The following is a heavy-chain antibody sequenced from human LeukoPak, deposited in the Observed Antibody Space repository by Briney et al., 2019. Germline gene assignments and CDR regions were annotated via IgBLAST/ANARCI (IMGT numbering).Heavy chain of an antibody. V-gene: IGHV3-20*04. D-gene: IGHD4-17*01. Sequence: GGSLRLSCAASGFIFDDYGMSWVRQAPGRGLEWVSDITWNGGSPNYADSVKGRFTISRDNAKNSLYLQMNSLRAEDTALYYCARDRTMTTVTDFDSWGQGTLVTVSA. CDR2: ITWNGGSP. J-gene: IGHJ4*02. CDR1: GFIFDDYG. CDR3: ARDRTMTTVTDFDS.